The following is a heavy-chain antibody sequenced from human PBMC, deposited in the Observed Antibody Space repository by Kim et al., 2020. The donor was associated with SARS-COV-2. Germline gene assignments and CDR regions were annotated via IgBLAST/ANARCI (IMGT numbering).Heavy chain of an antibody. CDR2: ISGDGGGT. D-gene: IGHD2-15*01. V-gene: IGHV3-43*02. CDR3: AKDHDCSGGSCSLYFDY. J-gene: IGHJ4*02. Sequence: ISGDGGGTYYADSVKGRFTISRDNSKSSLYLQMNSLRTEDTALYYCAKDHDCSGGSCSLYFDYWGQGTLVTVSS.